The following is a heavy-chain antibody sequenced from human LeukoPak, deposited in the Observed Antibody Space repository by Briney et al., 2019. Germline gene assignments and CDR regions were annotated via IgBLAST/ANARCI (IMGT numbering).Heavy chain of an antibody. CDR2: ISGSGVGT. CDR3: AKDGTFGGGWFDY. Sequence: GGSLRLSCAASGFTFSSYAMSWVRQAPGKGLEWVSAISGSGVGTHYTNSVQGRFTISRDNSKNTLYLQMNSLRAEDTALYYCAKDGTFGGGWFDYWGQGALVTVSS. J-gene: IGHJ4*02. V-gene: IGHV3-23*01. CDR1: GFTFSSYA. D-gene: IGHD6-19*01.